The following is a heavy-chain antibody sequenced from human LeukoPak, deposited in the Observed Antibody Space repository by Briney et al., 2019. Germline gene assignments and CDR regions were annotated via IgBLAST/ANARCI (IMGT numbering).Heavy chain of an antibody. D-gene: IGHD2-2*01. CDR1: GGSFSGYY. Sequence: SETLSLTCAVYGGSFSGYYWSWIRHPPGKGLEWIGEINHSGSTNYNPTLKSRVTISVDTSKNQFSLKLSSVTASDTAVYYCARGLGYCSSTSCHKRSNWFDPWGQGTLVTVSS. J-gene: IGHJ5*02. V-gene: IGHV4-34*01. CDR3: ARGLGYCSSTSCHKRSNWFDP. CDR2: INHSGST.